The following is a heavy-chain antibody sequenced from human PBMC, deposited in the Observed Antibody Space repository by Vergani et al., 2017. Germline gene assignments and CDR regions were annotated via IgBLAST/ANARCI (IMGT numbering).Heavy chain of an antibody. CDR1: GGSVSSGSYY. Sequence: QVQLQESGPGLVKPSETLSLTCTVSGGSVSSGSYYWSWIRQPAGKGLEWIGYIYYSGSTNYNPSLKSRVTISVDTSKNQFSLKMRSVTPADTAVYYCACYTSAFDIWGQGTMVTVSS. CDR2: IYYSGST. J-gene: IGHJ3*02. D-gene: IGHD2-2*02. V-gene: IGHV4-61*10. CDR3: ACYTSAFDI.